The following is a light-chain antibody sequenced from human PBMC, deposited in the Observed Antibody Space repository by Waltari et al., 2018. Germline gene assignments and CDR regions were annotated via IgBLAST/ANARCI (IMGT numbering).Light chain of an antibody. V-gene: IGKV1-39*01. J-gene: IGKJ4*01. Sequence: DIQMTQSPSSLSASVGDRVTITCRTSQSITNFLNWYQQRPEKAPKLLIYAASILQSGVPSKFSGSGSGTDFTLTISSLQPEDFATYYCQQSYNTPLTFGGGTKVEIK. CDR3: QQSYNTPLT. CDR1: QSITNF. CDR2: AAS.